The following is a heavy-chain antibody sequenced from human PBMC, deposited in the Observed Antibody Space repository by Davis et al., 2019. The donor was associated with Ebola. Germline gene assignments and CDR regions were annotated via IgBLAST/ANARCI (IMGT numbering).Heavy chain of an antibody. V-gene: IGHV3-53*01. CDR2: IYTGGDT. J-gene: IGHJ4*02. CDR1: GFTVSSYY. CDR3: ARVRAAGYDY. Sequence: GESLKISCEASGFTVSSYYMNWVRQAPGKGLEWVSVIYTGGDTYYTDSVKGRSIISRDNSKNTLYLQMNSLRAEDTAVYYCARVRAAGYDYWGQGTLVTVSS. D-gene: IGHD6-13*01.